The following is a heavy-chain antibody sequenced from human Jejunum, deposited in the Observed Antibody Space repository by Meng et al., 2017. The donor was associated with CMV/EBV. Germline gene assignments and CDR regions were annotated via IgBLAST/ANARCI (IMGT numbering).Heavy chain of an antibody. D-gene: IGHD6-19*01. CDR2: ISAYNGVT. J-gene: IGHJ5*02. V-gene: IGHV1-18*01. CDR3: AKWGENRGWPPDPFDP. Sequence: QVQLVQSGAEVKKPGDTVTLSCTSSGFPFTSNGVTWVRQAPGQGLEWMGWISAYNGVTKYAQNLQDRVTMTTDKSTSTVYMELRSLRADDTAVYFCAKWGENRGWPPDPFDPWGQGTLVTVSS. CDR1: GFPFTSNG.